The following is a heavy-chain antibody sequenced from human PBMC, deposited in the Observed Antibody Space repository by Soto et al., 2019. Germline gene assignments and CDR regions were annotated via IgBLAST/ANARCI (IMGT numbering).Heavy chain of an antibody. CDR2: ISSSSSYI. J-gene: IGHJ4*02. D-gene: IGHD5-12*01. CDR1: GLNCSSYS. Sequence: VGSLRLPYAASGLNCSSYSGSWVRQAPGKGLEWVSSISSSSSYIYYADSVKGRFTISRDNAKNSLYLQMNSLRAEDTAVYYCARGLVRGGYESTLRGDYWGQGTLVTSPQ. V-gene: IGHV3-21*01. CDR3: ARGLVRGGYESTLRGDY.